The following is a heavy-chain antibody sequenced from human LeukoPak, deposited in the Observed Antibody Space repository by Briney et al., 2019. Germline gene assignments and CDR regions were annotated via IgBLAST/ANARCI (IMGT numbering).Heavy chain of an antibody. CDR2: INPNNGGT. CDR3: ASGGHQLLSLDY. Sequence: ASVKVSCKASGYTFTGYYMHWVRQAPGQGLEWMGWINPNNGGTNYAQRFQGRVTMTRDTSISTAYMELSRLRSDDTAVYYCASGGHQLLSLDYWGQGTLVTVSS. V-gene: IGHV1-2*02. J-gene: IGHJ4*02. CDR1: GYTFTGYY. D-gene: IGHD2-2*01.